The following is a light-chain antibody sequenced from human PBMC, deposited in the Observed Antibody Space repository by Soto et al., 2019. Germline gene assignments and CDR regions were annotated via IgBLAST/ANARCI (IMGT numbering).Light chain of an antibody. Sequence: QSALTQPASVSGSPGQSISISSTGTSGDVGGYDFVSWYQQRPGKAPKLIIYDVSNRPSGVSNRFSGSKSGNTASLTISGLKPEDEADYYCTSYTRSDIGVFGGGTKLTVL. V-gene: IGLV2-14*01. J-gene: IGLJ3*02. CDR1: SGDVGGYDF. CDR2: DVS. CDR3: TSYTRSDIGV.